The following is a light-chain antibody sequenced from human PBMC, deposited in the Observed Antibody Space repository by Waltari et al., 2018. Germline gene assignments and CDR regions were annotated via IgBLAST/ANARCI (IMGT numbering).Light chain of an antibody. Sequence: EIVLTPSPATLSLSPGDRAALSCRASQSVTTELAWYQQKPGQAPRLLIYDVSNRATGVPARFSGSGSGTDFTLTISSLDPEDFAVYYCQQRDSWPRTFGGGTKVEFK. CDR1: QSVTTE. V-gene: IGKV3-11*01. CDR2: DVS. CDR3: QQRDSWPRT. J-gene: IGKJ4*01.